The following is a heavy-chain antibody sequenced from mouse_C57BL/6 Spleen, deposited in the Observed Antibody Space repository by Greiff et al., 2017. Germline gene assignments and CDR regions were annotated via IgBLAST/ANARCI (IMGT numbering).Heavy chain of an antibody. V-gene: IGHV1-76*01. CDR3: ARMRYGNYFDY. J-gene: IGHJ2*01. CDR1: GYTFTDYY. D-gene: IGHD1-1*01. CDR2: IYPGSGNT. Sequence: VQLKQSGAELVRPGASVKLSCKASGYTFTDYYINWVKQRPGQGLEWIARIYPGSGNTYYNEKFKGKATLTAEKSSSTAYMQLSSLTSEDSAVYFCARMRYGNYFDYWGQGTTLTVSS.